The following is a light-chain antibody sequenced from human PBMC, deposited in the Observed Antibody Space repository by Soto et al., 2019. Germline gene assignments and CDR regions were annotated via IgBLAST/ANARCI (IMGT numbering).Light chain of an antibody. CDR2: GNS. CDR3: QSYDSSLSYV. J-gene: IGLJ1*01. V-gene: IGLV1-40*01. CDR1: SSNIGASYD. Sequence: QSLLTQPPSVSGAPGQRGTISCTGSSSNIGASYDVYWYQQLPGTAPKLLIYGNSNRPSGVPDRFSGSKSGTSASLAITGLQAEDEADYYCQSYDSSLSYVFGTGTKVTVL.